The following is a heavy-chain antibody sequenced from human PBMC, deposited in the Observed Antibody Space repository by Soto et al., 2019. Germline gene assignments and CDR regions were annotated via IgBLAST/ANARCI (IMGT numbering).Heavy chain of an antibody. CDR3: AKDPRPMVRGVKVPPLNYGMDV. CDR2: ISGSGGST. V-gene: IGHV3-23*01. CDR1: GFTFSSYA. J-gene: IGHJ6*02. D-gene: IGHD3-10*01. Sequence: GGSLRLSCAASGFTFSSYAMSWVRQAPGKGLEWVSAISGSGGSTYYADSVKGRFTISRDNSKNTLYLQMNSLRAEDKAVYYWAKDPRPMVRGVKVPPLNYGMDVWGQGTTVTVSS.